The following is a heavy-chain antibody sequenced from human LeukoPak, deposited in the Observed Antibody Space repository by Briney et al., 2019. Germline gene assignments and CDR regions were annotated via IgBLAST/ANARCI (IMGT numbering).Heavy chain of an antibody. CDR2: INPSGGST. J-gene: IGHJ4*02. CDR1: GYTFTSYY. Sequence: ASVKVSCKASGYTFTSYYMHWVRQAPGQGLEWMGIINPSGGSTSYAQKFQGRVTMTRDTSTSTVYMELSSLRSEDTAVYYCARGPATYYDFWSGYGDLDYWGQGTLVTVSS. CDR3: ARGPATYYDFWSGYGDLDY. D-gene: IGHD3-3*01. V-gene: IGHV1-46*01.